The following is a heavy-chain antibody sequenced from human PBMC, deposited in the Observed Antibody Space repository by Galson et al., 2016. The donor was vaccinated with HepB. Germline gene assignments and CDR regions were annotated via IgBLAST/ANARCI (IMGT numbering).Heavy chain of an antibody. CDR3: ARSPRYCSGATLYFLSYFDS. CDR2: ISSRGSFT. D-gene: IGHD2-8*01. V-gene: IGHV3-11*06. CDR1: GFIFSDYY. J-gene: IGHJ4*02. Sequence: SLRLSCAASGFIFSDYYMNWLRQPPRRGLEWLSSISSRGSFTKYADSVKGRFTISRDNARNLMSLEMSSLTVDDTAVYFCARSPRYCSGATLYFLSYFDSLGQGAQVTVSS.